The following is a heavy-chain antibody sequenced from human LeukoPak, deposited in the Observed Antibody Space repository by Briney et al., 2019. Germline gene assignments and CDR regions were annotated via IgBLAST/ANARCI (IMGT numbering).Heavy chain of an antibody. CDR3: ARADPFAGSTVTSYYFDC. V-gene: IGHV4-34*01. D-gene: IGHD4-17*01. Sequence: SETLSLTCAVYGGSFSGYYWSWIRQPPGKGLEWIGEINHSGSTNYNPSLKSRVTISVDTSKNQFSLKLSSVTAADTAVYYCARADPFAGSTVTSYYFDCWGQGTLVTVSS. CDR1: GGSFSGYY. J-gene: IGHJ4*02. CDR2: INHSGST.